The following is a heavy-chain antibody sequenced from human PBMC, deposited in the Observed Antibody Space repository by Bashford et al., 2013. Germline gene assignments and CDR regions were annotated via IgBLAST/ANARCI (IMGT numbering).Heavy chain of an antibody. CDR2: IYPGDSDT. D-gene: IGHD6-13*01. J-gene: IGHJ4*02. V-gene: IGHV5-51*01. CDR1: GYSFTSYW. CDR3: ARRPKTPGIAAVRFFDY. Sequence: ESLKISCKGSGYSFTSYWIGWVRQMPGKGLEWMGIIYPGDSDTRYSPSFQGQVTISADKSISTAYLQWSSLKASDTAMYYCARRPKTPGIAAVRFFDYVGQGTLVHRLL.